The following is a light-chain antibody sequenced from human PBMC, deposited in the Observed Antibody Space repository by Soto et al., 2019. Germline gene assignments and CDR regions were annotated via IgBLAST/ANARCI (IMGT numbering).Light chain of an antibody. CDR1: QSNSTW. J-gene: IGKJ4*01. Sequence: DIQMTQSPSTLSASVGDGVTITCRASQSNSTWLAWYQQKPGKAPKLLIYKASRLEGGVPSRFSGSGSGTDFNITISSLQPDDFATYYCQQYNSYPLTFGGGTKVDIK. CDR2: KAS. V-gene: IGKV1-5*03. CDR3: QQYNSYPLT.